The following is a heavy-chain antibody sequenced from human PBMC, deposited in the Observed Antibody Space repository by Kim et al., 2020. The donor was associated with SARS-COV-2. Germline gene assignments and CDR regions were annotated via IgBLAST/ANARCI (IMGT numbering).Heavy chain of an antibody. CDR3: ARSGDGTYPQGAYYYGLDV. V-gene: IGHV3-9*01. D-gene: IGHD3-16*02. Sequence: GGSLRLSWAASGFRFDDYALHWVGQTPGKGLEWVSGTSWTGDNRGYADSVMGRFTISRDNAKNSLYLQMNELRPDDTALYYCARSGDGTYPQGAYYYGLDVWGQGTTVTVSS. CDR1: GFRFDDYA. J-gene: IGHJ6*02. CDR2: TSWTGDNR.